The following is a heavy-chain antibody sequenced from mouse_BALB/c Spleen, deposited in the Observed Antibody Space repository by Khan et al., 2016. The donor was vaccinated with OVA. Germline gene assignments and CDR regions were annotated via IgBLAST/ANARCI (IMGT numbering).Heavy chain of an antibody. J-gene: IGHJ3*01. Sequence: EVQLQQSGAELVKPGASVKLSCTASSFNIKDTYIHWVKERPEQGPEWIGRIDPANGDTKYDPKFQGKATITADTSSNTAYLQLSSLTSEDTAVYCGATLYGSTLTYWGQGTRVTVSA. D-gene: IGHD2-1*01. CDR2: IDPANGDT. CDR1: SFNIKDTY. V-gene: IGHV14-3*02. CDR3: ATLYGSTLTY.